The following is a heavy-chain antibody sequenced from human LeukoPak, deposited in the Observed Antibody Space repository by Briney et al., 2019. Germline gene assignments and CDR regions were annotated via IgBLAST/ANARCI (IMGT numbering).Heavy chain of an antibody. J-gene: IGHJ4*02. CDR2: IKESGREI. Sequence: GGSLRLSCAASGYKCSYYWMTWVRQALGKGLEWLAHIKESGREIYYVVSGKGRFTITRDNADDLVYLQMNSLRVEDTAVYYCARGWGEKGRCRGGTCNNPQFDYWGQGILVTVSS. V-gene: IGHV3-7*01. D-gene: IGHD2-15*01. CDR3: ARGWGEKGRCRGGTCNNPQFDY. CDR1: GYKCSYYW.